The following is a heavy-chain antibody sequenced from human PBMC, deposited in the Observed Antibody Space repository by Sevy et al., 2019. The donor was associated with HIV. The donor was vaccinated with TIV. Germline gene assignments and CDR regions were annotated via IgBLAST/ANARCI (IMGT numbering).Heavy chain of an antibody. J-gene: IGHJ6*02. CDR1: GGSISSYC. CDR3: ARGGYDSSGYYWWGGYYYYGMDV. CDR2: IYYSGST. V-gene: IGHV4-59*01. Sequence: SETLSLTCTVSGGSISSYCWSWIRQPPGKGLEWIGYIYYSGSTNYNPSLKSRVTISVDTSKNQFSLKLSSVTAADTAVYYCARGGYDSSGYYWWGGYYYYGMDVWGQGTTVTVSS. D-gene: IGHD3-22*01.